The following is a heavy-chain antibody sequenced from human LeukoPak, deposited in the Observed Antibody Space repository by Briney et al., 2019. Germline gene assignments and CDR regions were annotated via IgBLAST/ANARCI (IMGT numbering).Heavy chain of an antibody. CDR2: ISFYDGSNK. CDR3: ARDLQNLLNYSYYRAV. D-gene: IGHD2-8*01. CDR1: GFTFSAYA. J-gene: IGHJ6*03. V-gene: IGHV3-30*04. Sequence: PGGSLRLSCAASGFTFSAYAMHWVRQAPGKGLEWVTLISFYDGSNKYYADSVKGRFTVSRDNSKNTLYLQMNSLRAEDTAVYYCARDLQNLLNYSYYRAVWGKGPTVTISS.